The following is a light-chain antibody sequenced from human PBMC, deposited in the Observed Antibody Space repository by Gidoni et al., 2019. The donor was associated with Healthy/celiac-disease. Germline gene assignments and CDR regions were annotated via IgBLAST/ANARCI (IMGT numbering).Light chain of an antibody. CDR1: QSVSSY. Sequence: EIVLTQSPATLSLSPGERATLSCRASQSVSSYLAWYQQKPGQAPRLFIYDASNRATGIPARFSGSGSGTDFTLTISSLEPEDFAVYYCQQRSNWPPTTFGGGTKVEIK. CDR2: DAS. CDR3: QQRSNWPPTT. V-gene: IGKV3-11*01. J-gene: IGKJ4*01.